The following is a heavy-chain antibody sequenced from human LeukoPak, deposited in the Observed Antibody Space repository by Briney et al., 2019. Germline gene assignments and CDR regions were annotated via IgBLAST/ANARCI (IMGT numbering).Heavy chain of an antibody. J-gene: IGHJ1*01. D-gene: IGHD6-19*01. Sequence: GGSLRLTCTVSGFTFDYYGKHWVRQPPGKGLEWVSFITGDGGGTYYAESVKGRFTISRDNRKNSLYLQMNGLTTEDTALYYCLIDRDTSGCENWGQGALVTVSS. CDR1: GFTFDYYG. CDR2: ITGDGGGT. V-gene: IGHV3-43*02. CDR3: LIDRDTSGCEN.